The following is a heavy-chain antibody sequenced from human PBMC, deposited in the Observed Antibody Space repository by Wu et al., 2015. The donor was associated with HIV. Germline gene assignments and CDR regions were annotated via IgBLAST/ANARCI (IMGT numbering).Heavy chain of an antibody. J-gene: IGHJ4*02. CDR2: INPNSGGT. V-gene: IGHV1-2*02. CDR1: GYTFTGYY. D-gene: IGHD6-13*01. CDR3: ARALIAAAGQYYFDY. Sequence: QVQLVQSGAEVKKPGASVKVSCKASGYTFTGYYMHWVRQAPGQGLEWMGWINPNSGGTNYAQKFQGRVTMTRDTSISTAYMELSRLRSDDTAVYYCARALIAAAGQYYFDYWGQGTLVTVSS.